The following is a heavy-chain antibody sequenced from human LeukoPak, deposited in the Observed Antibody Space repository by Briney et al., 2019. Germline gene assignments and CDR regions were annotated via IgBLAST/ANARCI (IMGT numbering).Heavy chain of an antibody. D-gene: IGHD3-10*01. CDR3: ARIDYYGSGSGRVDAFDI. CDR2: ISSSSSYI. J-gene: IGHJ3*02. CDR1: GFTFSSYI. Sequence: GGSLRLSCAASGFTFSSYIMDWVRQAPGKGLEWVSSISSSSSYIYYADSVKGRFTISRDNAKNSLYLQMNSLRAEDTAVYYCARIDYYGSGSGRVDAFDIWGQGTMVTVSS. V-gene: IGHV3-21*01.